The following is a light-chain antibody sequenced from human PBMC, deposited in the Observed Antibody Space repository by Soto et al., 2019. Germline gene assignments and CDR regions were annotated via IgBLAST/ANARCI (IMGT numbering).Light chain of an antibody. CDR1: SSDVGGYNY. CDR2: DVS. J-gene: IGLJ2*01. Sequence: QSALTQPRSVSGSPGQSVTLSFTGTSSDVGGYNYVSWYQQHPGKAPKLMIYDVSKRPSGFPDRFSGYKSGNTASLTISGLQAEDEADYYCCSYAGSYTFVVFVGGTKLTVL. CDR3: CSYAGSYTFVV. V-gene: IGLV2-11*01.